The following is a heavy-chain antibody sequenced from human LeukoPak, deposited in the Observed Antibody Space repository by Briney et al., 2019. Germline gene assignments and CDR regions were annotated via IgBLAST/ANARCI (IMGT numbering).Heavy chain of an antibody. V-gene: IGHV3-9*01. CDR2: ISWNSGSI. CDR3: ARDPGNYDSSGYPLSCDHFTCNFLWGFDY. J-gene: IGHJ4*02. Sequence: GGSLRLSCAASGFTFDDYAMHWVRQAPGKGLEWVSGISWNSGSIGYADSVKGRFTISRDNAKNSLYLQMNSLRAEDTAVYYCARDPGNYDSSGYPLSCDHFTCNFLWGFDYWGQGTLVTVSS. CDR1: GFTFDDYA. D-gene: IGHD3-22*01.